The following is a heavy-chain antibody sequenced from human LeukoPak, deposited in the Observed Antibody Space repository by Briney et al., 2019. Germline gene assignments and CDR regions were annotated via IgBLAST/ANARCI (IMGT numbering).Heavy chain of an antibody. CDR3: ARDRVYSSSWHNWFDP. V-gene: IGHV4-34*01. Sequence: PSETLSLTCAVYGGSFSGYAWTWIRQPPGKGLEWIGEINHSGRTIHNPSLKSRVTISVDTSKNQFSLSLSSVTAADTAVYYCARDRVYSSSWHNWFDPWGQGTLVTVSS. CDR2: INHSGRT. J-gene: IGHJ5*02. CDR1: GGSFSGYA. D-gene: IGHD6-13*01.